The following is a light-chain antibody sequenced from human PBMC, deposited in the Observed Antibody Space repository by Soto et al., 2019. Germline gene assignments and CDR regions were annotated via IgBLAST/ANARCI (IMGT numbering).Light chain of an antibody. CDR3: SSWDNSLNGYV. V-gene: IGLV1-44*01. CDR1: SSNIGSNT. J-gene: IGLJ1*01. Sequence: QSVLTQPLSVSASPGQRVTISCSGGSSNIGSNTVAWYQHLQATAPPRLIFSAGQRPSAGPGRFSGSNSCTSASLAISGRQSEDEGDYYCSSWDNSLNGYVFGPGTKLTVL. CDR2: SAG.